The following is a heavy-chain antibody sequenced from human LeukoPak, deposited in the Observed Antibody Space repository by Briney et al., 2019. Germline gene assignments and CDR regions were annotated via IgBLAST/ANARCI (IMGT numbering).Heavy chain of an antibody. CDR3: AKTRWLQLGDAFDI. J-gene: IGHJ3*02. CDR2: ISSNGGST. V-gene: IGHV3-64*01. D-gene: IGHD5-24*01. Sequence: GGSLRLSCVVSGFSFSTYAMQWVRQAPGKGLEYVSTISSNGGSTYYGNSVKGRFTISRDNSKNTLYLQMNSLRAEDTAVYYCAKTRWLQLGDAFDIWGQGTMVTVSS. CDR1: GFSFSTYA.